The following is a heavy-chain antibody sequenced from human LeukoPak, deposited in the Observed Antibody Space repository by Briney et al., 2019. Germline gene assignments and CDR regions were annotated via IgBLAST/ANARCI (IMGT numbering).Heavy chain of an antibody. CDR1: GFTVGSNY. V-gene: IGHV3-53*01. CDR3: ARDLTGFDP. D-gene: IGHD3-9*01. J-gene: IGHJ5*02. CDR2: IYSGGST. Sequence: PGASLRLSCTASGFTVGSNYMSWVRQAPGKGLEWVSVIYSGGSTYYADSVKGRFTISRDNSKNTLYLQMNSLRAEDTAVYYCARDLTGFDPWGQGTLVTVSS.